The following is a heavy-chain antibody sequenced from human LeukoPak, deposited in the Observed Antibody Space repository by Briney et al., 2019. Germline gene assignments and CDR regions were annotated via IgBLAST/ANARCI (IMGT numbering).Heavy chain of an antibody. J-gene: IGHJ3*01. CDR2: MYYLGSDT. V-gene: IGHV4-59*08. CDR3: ARQPAGTATFDV. D-gene: IGHD1-14*01. CDR1: GGSITNYY. Sequence: SETLSLTCTVSGGSITNYYWSWIRQSPGKGLEWIGYMYYLGSDTNYNPSLKSRVVMSVDTSKDDFSLRLSSVTAADSGVYYCARQPAGTATFDVWGQGAMVTVSS.